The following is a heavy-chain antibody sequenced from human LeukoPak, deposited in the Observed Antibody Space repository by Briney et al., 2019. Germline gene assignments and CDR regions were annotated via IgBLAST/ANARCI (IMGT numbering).Heavy chain of an antibody. D-gene: IGHD3-9*01. CDR1: GGSISSDDYY. CDR3: ARFILTGYSLDY. Sequence: SQTLSLTCTVSGGSISSDDYYWSWIRQLPGKGLEWIGYISHIGSTYYNPSLKSPVSISIDTSKNQFSLKVISVTAADTAVYYFARFILTGYSLDYWGQGTLVTVSS. V-gene: IGHV4-31*01. CDR2: ISHIGST. J-gene: IGHJ4*02.